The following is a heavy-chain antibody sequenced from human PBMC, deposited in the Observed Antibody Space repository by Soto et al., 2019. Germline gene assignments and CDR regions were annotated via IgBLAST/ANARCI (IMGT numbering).Heavy chain of an antibody. J-gene: IGHJ4*02. CDR3: AKDNDYGDYVGYFDY. Sequence: GGSLRLSCAASGFTFSSYGMHWVRQAPGKGLEWVAVISYDGSNKYYADSVKGRFTISRDNSKNTLYLQMNSLRAEDTAVYYCAKDNDYGDYVGYFDYWGQGTLVTVSS. CDR1: GFTFSSYG. V-gene: IGHV3-30*18. D-gene: IGHD4-17*01. CDR2: ISYDGSNK.